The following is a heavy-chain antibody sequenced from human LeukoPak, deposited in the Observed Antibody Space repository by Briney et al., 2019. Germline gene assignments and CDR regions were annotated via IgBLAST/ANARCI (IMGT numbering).Heavy chain of an antibody. J-gene: IGHJ5*02. Sequence: PSETLSLTCTVSGGSISSSTYYWGWIRQPPGKGLEWIGSIFYSGRTYYNPSLKSRVTMSVDTSKNQFSLKLTSVTAADTAVYYCARDPYGDYVFDPWGQGTLVTVSS. V-gene: IGHV4-39*07. CDR1: GGSISSSTYY. D-gene: IGHD4-17*01. CDR2: IFYSGRT. CDR3: ARDPYGDYVFDP.